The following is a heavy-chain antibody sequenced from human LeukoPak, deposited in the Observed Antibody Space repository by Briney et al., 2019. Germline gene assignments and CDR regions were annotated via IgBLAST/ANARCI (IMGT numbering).Heavy chain of an antibody. CDR3: ARGSGPYYYYYGMDV. Sequence: GGSLGLSCAASGFTFSSYGMHWVRQAPGKGLEWVAVIWYDGNNKYYADSVKGRFTISRDNSKNTLYLQMTSLRAEDTAVYFCARGSGPYYYYYGMDVWGQGTTVTVSS. CDR2: IWYDGNNK. D-gene: IGHD3-10*01. J-gene: IGHJ6*02. V-gene: IGHV3-33*01. CDR1: GFTFSSYG.